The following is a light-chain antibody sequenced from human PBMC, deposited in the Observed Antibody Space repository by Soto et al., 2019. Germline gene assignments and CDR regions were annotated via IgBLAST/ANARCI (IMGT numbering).Light chain of an antibody. J-gene: IGKJ1*01. CDR2: DVS. Sequence: DIQMTQSPSTLSASVGDTVTITCRASQRMSGWLDWHQQKPGKAPNLMIYDVSALKRGVPPRFSGSGSGTEFTLACSSLQPDDFAYYYCQQYDSFSLTCGQGTKVEIK. CDR1: QRMSGW. V-gene: IGKV1-5*01. CDR3: QQYDSFSLT.